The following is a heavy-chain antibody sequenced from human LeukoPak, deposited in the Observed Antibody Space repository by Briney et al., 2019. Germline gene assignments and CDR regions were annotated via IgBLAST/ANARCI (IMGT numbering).Heavy chain of an antibody. CDR3: ARAGSSSYYYYYYGMDV. V-gene: IGHV3-30-3*01. D-gene: IGHD6-6*01. Sequence: GGSLRLSCAASGFTFSSYAMHWVRQAPGKGLEWVAVISYDGSNKYYADSVKGRFTISRDNSKNTLYLQMNSLRAEDTAVYYCARAGSSSYYYYYYGMDVWGQGTTVTVSS. CDR2: ISYDGSNK. CDR1: GFTFSSYA. J-gene: IGHJ6*02.